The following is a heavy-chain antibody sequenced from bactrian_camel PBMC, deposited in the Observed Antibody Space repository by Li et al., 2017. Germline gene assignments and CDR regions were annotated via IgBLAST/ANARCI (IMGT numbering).Heavy chain of an antibody. D-gene: IGHD5*01. J-gene: IGHJ4*01. CDR1: GLSSRTYT. V-gene: IGHV3S53*01. CDR3: AAAWRDRSCTVYVSKDYQY. Sequence: VESGGGSVRPGGSPRVSCVVSGLSSRTYTMGWFRQVPGKEREGVAAISNVGDRTCADSVQGRFTISRENTKNTLYLQMNSLEPEDTAMYYCAAAWRDRSCTVYVSKDYQYRGQGTQVTVS. CDR2: ISNVGDR.